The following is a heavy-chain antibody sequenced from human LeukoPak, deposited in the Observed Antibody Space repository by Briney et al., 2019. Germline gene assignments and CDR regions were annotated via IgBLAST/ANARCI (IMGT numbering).Heavy chain of an antibody. CDR3: ARDLDGSGNYHWFDP. Sequence: GGSLRLSCAASGFTFSSYWMHWVRQAPGKGLVWVSRINSDGSSTTYADSVKGRFTISRDNAKNTLYLQMNSLRAEDTAVHYCARDLDGSGNYHWFDPWGQGTLVTVSS. CDR2: INSDGSST. CDR1: GFTFSSYW. J-gene: IGHJ5*02. V-gene: IGHV3-74*01. D-gene: IGHD3-10*01.